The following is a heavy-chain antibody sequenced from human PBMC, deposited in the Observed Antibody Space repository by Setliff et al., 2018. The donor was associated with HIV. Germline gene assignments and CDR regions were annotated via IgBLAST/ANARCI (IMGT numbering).Heavy chain of an antibody. D-gene: IGHD1-1*01. V-gene: IGHV4-4*07. CDR2: IYTSGST. CDR1: GGSTSSYY. Sequence: PSETLSLTCTVSGGSTSSYYWSWIRQPAGKGLEWIGRIYTSGSTNYNPSLKSRVTMSVDTSKNQFSLKLSSVTAADTAVYYCARDTTPGIGQAANWFDPWGQGTLVTVSS. J-gene: IGHJ5*02. CDR3: ARDTTPGIGQAANWFDP.